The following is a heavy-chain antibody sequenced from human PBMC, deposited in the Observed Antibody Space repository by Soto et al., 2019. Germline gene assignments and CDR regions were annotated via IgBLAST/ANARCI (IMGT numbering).Heavy chain of an antibody. Sequence: EVQLLESGGGLVQPGGSLRLSCAASGFTFSSYAMSWVRQAPGKGLEWVSAISGSGGSTYYADSVKGRFTISRDNSKNTLYLQMNSLRAEDTAVYYCAKESGYYGAGSSGGQNWFDPWVQGTLVTVSS. V-gene: IGHV3-23*01. CDR3: AKESGYYGAGSSGGQNWFDP. D-gene: IGHD3-10*01. CDR1: GFTFSSYA. J-gene: IGHJ5*02. CDR2: ISGSGGST.